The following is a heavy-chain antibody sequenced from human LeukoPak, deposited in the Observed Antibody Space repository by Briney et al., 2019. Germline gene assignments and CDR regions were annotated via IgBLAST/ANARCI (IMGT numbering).Heavy chain of an antibody. CDR1: GGSISNNNYY. V-gene: IGHV4-39*01. CDR3: ARWDYDILTGFENAFDI. D-gene: IGHD3-9*01. Sequence: SETLSLTCTVSGGSISNNNYYWGWIRQPPGKGLEWIGSIYYSGSTYYNPSLKSRVTISIDTSKNQFSLKLSSVTAADTAVYYCARWDYDILTGFENAFDIWGQGTMVTVSS. J-gene: IGHJ3*02. CDR2: IYYSGST.